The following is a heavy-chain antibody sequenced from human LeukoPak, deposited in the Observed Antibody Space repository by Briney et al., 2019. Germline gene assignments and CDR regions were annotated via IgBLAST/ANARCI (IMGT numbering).Heavy chain of an antibody. Sequence: GGSLRLSCAASGFTFSSYAMSWVRQAPGKGLEWVSAISSSGGSTYYADSVKGRFTISRDNSKNTLYLQMNSLRAEDTAVYYCAKGSMVRGVIIIYYYYGMDVWGQGTTVTVSS. V-gene: IGHV3-23*01. D-gene: IGHD3-10*01. CDR3: AKGSMVRGVIIIYYYYGMDV. CDR1: GFTFSSYA. CDR2: ISSSGGST. J-gene: IGHJ6*02.